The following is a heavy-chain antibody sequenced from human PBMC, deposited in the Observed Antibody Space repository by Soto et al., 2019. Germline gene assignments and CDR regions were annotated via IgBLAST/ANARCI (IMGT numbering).Heavy chain of an antibody. CDR3: ARGGVTYYYDSSGYYLNYFDY. Sequence: SVKVSCKASGGTFSSYAISWVRQAPGQGLEWMGGIIPIFGAANYAQKFQGRVTITADESTSTAYMELSSLRSEDTAVYYCARGGVTYYYDSSGYYLNYFDYWGQGTLVTV. D-gene: IGHD3-22*01. CDR2: IIPIFGAA. J-gene: IGHJ4*02. CDR1: GGTFSSYA. V-gene: IGHV1-69*13.